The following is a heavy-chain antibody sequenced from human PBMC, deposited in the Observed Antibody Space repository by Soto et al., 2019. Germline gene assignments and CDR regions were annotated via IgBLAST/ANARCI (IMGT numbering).Heavy chain of an antibody. J-gene: IGHJ4*02. V-gene: IGHV4-59*01. Sequence: QVQLQESGPGLVKPSETLSLTCTVSGGSISSYYWSWIRQPPGKGLEWIGYIYYSGHTNYNPSLKSRVTISVDTSKNQFSLKLISVTAADTAVYYCARRYGGNFDYWGQGTLVTVSS. CDR1: GGSISSYY. CDR3: ARRYGGNFDY. CDR2: IYYSGHT. D-gene: IGHD3-16*01.